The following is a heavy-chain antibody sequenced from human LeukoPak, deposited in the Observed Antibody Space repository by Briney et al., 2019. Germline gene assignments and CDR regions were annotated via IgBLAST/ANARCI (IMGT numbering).Heavy chain of an antibody. D-gene: IGHD3-10*01. Sequence: GSLRLSCAASGFTFSSYGMHWVRQAPGKGLEWVAVISYDGSNKYYADSVKGRFTISRDNSKNTLYLQMNSLRAEDTAVYYCAKDRRGWIDYWGQGTLVTVSS. CDR1: GFTFSSYG. CDR2: ISYDGSNK. V-gene: IGHV3-30*18. CDR3: AKDRRGWIDY. J-gene: IGHJ4*02.